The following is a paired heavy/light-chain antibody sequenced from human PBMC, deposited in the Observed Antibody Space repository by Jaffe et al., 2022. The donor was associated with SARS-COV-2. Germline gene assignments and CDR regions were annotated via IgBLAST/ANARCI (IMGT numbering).Heavy chain of an antibody. CDR2: INSDGTDT. Sequence: EVQLVESGGGLVQPGGSLRLSCAASGFMFSDYWLHWVRQAPGKGLVWVSRINSDGTDTSYADSVKGRFTISRDNAKNTLYLQMNSLRVEDTAVYYCASAGYDSSGYVAVGYWGQGTLVTVSS. J-gene: IGHJ4*02. V-gene: IGHV3-74*01. D-gene: IGHD3-22*01. CDR3: ASAGYDSSGYVAVGY. CDR1: GFMFSDYW.
Light chain of an antibody. CDR1: TGAVTSGFY. CDR3: LLYYGGAWV. CDR2: STS. V-gene: IGLV7-43*01. Sequence: QTVVTQEPSLTVSPGGTVTLTCASSTGAVTSGFYPNWFQQKPGQAPRALIYSTSNKHSWTPARFSGSLLGGKAALTLSGVQPEDEAEYYCLLYYGGAWVFGGGTKLTVL. J-gene: IGLJ3*02.